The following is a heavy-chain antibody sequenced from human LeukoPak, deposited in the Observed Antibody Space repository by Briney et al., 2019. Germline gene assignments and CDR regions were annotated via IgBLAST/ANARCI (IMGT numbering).Heavy chain of an antibody. D-gene: IGHD3-9*01. V-gene: IGHV3-64D*06. CDR3: AALGGYYDILTGYYQSKNWFDP. J-gene: IGHJ5*02. Sequence: GGPLRLSCSASGFTFSSYAMHWVRQAPGKGLEYVSAISSNGGSTYYADSVKGRFTISRDNSKNTLYLQMSSLRAEDTAVYYCAALGGYYDILTGYYQSKNWFDPWGQGTLVTVSS. CDR2: ISSNGGST. CDR1: GFTFSSYA.